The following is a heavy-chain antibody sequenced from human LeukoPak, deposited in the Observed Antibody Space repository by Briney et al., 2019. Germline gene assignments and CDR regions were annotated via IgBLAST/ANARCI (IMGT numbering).Heavy chain of an antibody. V-gene: IGHV3-11*01. CDR3: ARDLTYYYDSSGHHPHY. Sequence: PGGSLRLSCAASGFTFSGYYMSWIRQAPGKGLEWVSYISGSGRNIYYVDSVKGRFTISRDNAKNSLYLQMNRLRAEDTAVYYCARDLTYYYDSSGHHPHYWGQGALVTVSS. J-gene: IGHJ4*02. CDR1: GFTFSGYY. D-gene: IGHD3-22*01. CDR2: ISGSGRNI.